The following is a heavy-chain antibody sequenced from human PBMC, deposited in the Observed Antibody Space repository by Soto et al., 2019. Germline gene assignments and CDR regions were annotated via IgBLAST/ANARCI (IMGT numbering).Heavy chain of an antibody. V-gene: IGHV1-18*01. CDR3: ARDANSSSSGVMDV. J-gene: IGHJ6*02. D-gene: IGHD6-6*01. Sequence: QVQLVQSGAEVKEPGASVKVSCKASGYTFTRSGISWVRQAPGQGLEWMGWISAYNGNTKDAQKIQGRVPMTTATSTTTAYMELRSLRYDDTAVYYCARDANSSSSGVMDVWGQGTAVTVSS. CDR1: GYTFTRSG. CDR2: ISAYNGNT.